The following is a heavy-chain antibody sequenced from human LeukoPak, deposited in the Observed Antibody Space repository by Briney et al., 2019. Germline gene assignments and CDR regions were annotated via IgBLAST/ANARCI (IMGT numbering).Heavy chain of an antibody. CDR2: INPHSGGT. V-gene: IGHV1-2*02. CDR3: MRSVGSTNWYAY. D-gene: IGHD2-15*01. Sequence: ASVKVSCKASGYTFSDYYIHWVRQAPGQGLEWMGWINPHSGGTNSAQKFQGRVIMTRDTSISTAYMELNNLRSDDAAVYYCMRSVGSTNWYAYWGQGTHVIVSS. CDR1: GYTFSDYY. J-gene: IGHJ5*01.